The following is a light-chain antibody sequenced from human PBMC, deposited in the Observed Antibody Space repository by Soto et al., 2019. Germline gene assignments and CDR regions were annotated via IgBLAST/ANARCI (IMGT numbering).Light chain of an antibody. CDR1: QSISSY. CDR2: AAS. V-gene: IGKV1-39*01. J-gene: IGKJ1*01. CDR3: QQKYKENPWT. Sequence: DIQMTQSPSSLSASVGDRITITCRASQSISSYLNWYQQKPGKAPKLLINAASSLERGVPPRFSGGGSGTDVTSITISLQHPDFLTSYYQQKYKENPWTFGQGTKVEVK.